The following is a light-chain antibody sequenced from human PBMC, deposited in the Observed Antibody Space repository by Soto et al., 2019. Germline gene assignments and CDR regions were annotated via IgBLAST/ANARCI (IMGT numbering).Light chain of an antibody. J-gene: IGKJ1*01. CDR1: QDIRNE. CDR3: LQDYNYPRP. V-gene: IGKV1-6*01. CDR2: AAS. Sequence: AIPMTPPPYIKCSSVRHRGKMTISASQDIRNELGWYQQRPGKAPKLLIYAASTLQSGVPSRFSASGSGTDCTLTISSLQPEDFATYYFLQDYNYPRPYGPGTKVDIK.